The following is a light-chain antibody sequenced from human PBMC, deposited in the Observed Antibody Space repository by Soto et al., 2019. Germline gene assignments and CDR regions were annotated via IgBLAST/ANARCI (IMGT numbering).Light chain of an antibody. CDR1: QSVGNNY. CDR2: DAS. Sequence: IVLTQSPDTLSLSPGERATLSCRASQSVGNNYLAWYQQKPGQAPRLLIYDASSRATGIPDRFSGSGSGKDFTLTISRLEPEDFAVYYCQQCAYSPRTFGQGTKVEVK. CDR3: QQCAYSPRT. V-gene: IGKV3-20*01. J-gene: IGKJ1*01.